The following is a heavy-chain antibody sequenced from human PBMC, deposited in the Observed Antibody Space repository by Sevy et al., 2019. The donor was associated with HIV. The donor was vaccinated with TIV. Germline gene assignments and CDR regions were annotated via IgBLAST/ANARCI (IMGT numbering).Heavy chain of an antibody. J-gene: IGHJ5*02. Sequence: SETLSLTCAVYGGSFSGYYWSWIRQPPGKGLEWIGEINHSGSTNYNPSLKSRVTISVDTSKNQFSLKLSSVTAADTAVYYCATRPVNCSSTSCHKYNWFDPWGQGTLVTVSS. D-gene: IGHD2-2*01. CDR1: GGSFSGYY. CDR3: ATRPVNCSSTSCHKYNWFDP. CDR2: INHSGST. V-gene: IGHV4-34*01.